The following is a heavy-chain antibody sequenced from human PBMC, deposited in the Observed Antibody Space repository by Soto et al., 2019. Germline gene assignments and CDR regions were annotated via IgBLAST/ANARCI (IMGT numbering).Heavy chain of an antibody. J-gene: IGHJ4*02. D-gene: IGHD6-19*01. CDR2: ISYDGSNK. Sequence: GGSLRLSCAASGFTFSSYGMHWVRQAPGKGLEWVAVISYDGSNKYYADSVKGRFTISRDNSKNTLYLQMNSLRAEDTAVYYCAKSPGGSSSGWSDYWGQGTLVTVSS. CDR3: AKSPGGSSSGWSDY. CDR1: GFTFSSYG. V-gene: IGHV3-30*18.